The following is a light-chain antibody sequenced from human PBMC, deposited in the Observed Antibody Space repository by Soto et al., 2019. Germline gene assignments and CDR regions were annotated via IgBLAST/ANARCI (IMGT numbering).Light chain of an antibody. CDR2: GAS. J-gene: IGKJ1*01. V-gene: IGKV3-15*01. CDR1: QSVSSSY. Sequence: ELVLTQSPGTLSLSPGERATLSCRASQSVSSSYLAWYQQKPGQAPRLLIYGASNRATGIPARFSGSGSGTEFTLTISSLQSEDFAVYYCQQYNNWPRTFGQGTKVDI. CDR3: QQYNNWPRT.